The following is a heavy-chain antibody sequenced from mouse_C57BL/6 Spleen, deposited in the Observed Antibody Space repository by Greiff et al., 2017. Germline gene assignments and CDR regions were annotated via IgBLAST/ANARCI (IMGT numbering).Heavy chain of an antibody. V-gene: IGHV5-6*01. Sequence: EVKLMESGGDLVKPGGSLKLSCAASGFTFSSYGMSWVCQTPDKRLEWVATISSGGSYTYYPDSVKGRFTISRDNAKNTLYLQMSSLKSEDTAMYYCARELAAWFAYWGQGTLVTVSA. D-gene: IGHD4-1*01. CDR2: ISSGGSYT. J-gene: IGHJ3*01. CDR1: GFTFSSYG. CDR3: ARELAAWFAY.